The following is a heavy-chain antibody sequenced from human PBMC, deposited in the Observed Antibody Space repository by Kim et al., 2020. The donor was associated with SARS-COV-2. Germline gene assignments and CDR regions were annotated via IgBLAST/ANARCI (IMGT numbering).Heavy chain of an antibody. D-gene: IGHD2-15*01. CDR3: VRSREGFCSDGRCHPEYYYVGMDV. CDR1: GVSINSGGYS. Sequence: SETLSLTCAVSGVSINSGGYSWNWIRQPTGKGLEWIGYLFQTWNPTYTLSRKSRVTISGDRSTNKFSLKLTSVTAADTAVYFCVRSREGFCSDGRCHPEYYYVGMDVGGQGIPVSVSS. J-gene: IGHJ6*02. CDR2: LFQTWNP. V-gene: IGHV4-30-2*01.